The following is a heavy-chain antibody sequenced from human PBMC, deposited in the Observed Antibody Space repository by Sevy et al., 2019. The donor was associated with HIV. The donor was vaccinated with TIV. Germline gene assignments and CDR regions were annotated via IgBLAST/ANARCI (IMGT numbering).Heavy chain of an antibody. CDR1: GFTINSYA. J-gene: IGHJ4*02. CDR3: GKVSIFGVGGFYDY. CDR2: ISGSGTST. Sequence: GGSLRLSCAVSGFTINSYAVNWVRQAPGKGLEWVSGISGSGTSTYYTDSVKGRFTISRDNSKNTVYLQMNNLRAEDTAVYYCGKVSIFGVGGFYDYWGQGTLVTVSS. D-gene: IGHD3-3*01. V-gene: IGHV3-23*01.